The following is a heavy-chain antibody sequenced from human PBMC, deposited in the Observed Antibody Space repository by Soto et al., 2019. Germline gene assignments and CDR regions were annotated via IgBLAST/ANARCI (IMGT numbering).Heavy chain of an antibody. D-gene: IGHD4-17*01. Sequence: ASVKVSCKASGYTFTSYGISWVRQAPGQGLEWMGWISAYNGNTNYAQKLQGRVTMTTDTSTSTAYMELSRLRSDDTAVYYCARGVTYYGAPYYYYYYMDVWGKGTTVTVSS. V-gene: IGHV1-18*01. J-gene: IGHJ6*03. CDR2: ISAYNGNT. CDR3: ARGVTYYGAPYYYYYYMDV. CDR1: GYTFTSYG.